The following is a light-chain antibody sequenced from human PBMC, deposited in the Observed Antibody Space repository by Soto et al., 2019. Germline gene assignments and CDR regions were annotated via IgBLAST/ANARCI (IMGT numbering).Light chain of an antibody. CDR1: QSINNW. V-gene: IGKV1-5*03. CDR3: QQYNGY. CDR2: QAS. Sequence: DIQMTQSPSTLSASVGDRVTITCRASQSINNWLAWYQQKQGEAPKLLIYQASSLENGVPSRFSGSGSGTEFTLTITSLQPDDFATYYCQQYNGYFGQGTKLEIK. J-gene: IGKJ2*01.